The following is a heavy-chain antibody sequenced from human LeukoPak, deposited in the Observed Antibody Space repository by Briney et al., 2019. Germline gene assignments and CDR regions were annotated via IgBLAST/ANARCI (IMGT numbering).Heavy chain of an antibody. CDR2: IYNSGST. V-gene: IGHV4-59*01. Sequence: KPSETLSLTCTVSGGSISSYYWSWFRQPPGKGLEWIGYIYNSGSTNYNASLHNRITISVDTSTTRVSLQLTSVTAADTAFYYCARGLTEFGGGDDAFDIWGQGTMVTVAS. CDR1: GGSISSYY. J-gene: IGHJ3*02. D-gene: IGHD3-10*01. CDR3: ARGLTEFGGGDDAFDI.